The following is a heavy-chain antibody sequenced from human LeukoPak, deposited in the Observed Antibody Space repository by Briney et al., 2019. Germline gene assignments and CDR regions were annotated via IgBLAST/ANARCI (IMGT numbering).Heavy chain of an antibody. D-gene: IGHD3-22*01. Sequence: GGSLRLSCAASGFTFSSYGMHWVRQAPGKGLEWVAFIRYDGSNKYYADSVKGRFTISRDNSKNTLYLQMNGLRAEDTAVYYCANSFEYYDSGDYWGQGTLVTVSS. CDR1: GFTFSSYG. J-gene: IGHJ4*02. CDR3: ANSFEYYDSGDY. CDR2: IRYDGSNK. V-gene: IGHV3-30*02.